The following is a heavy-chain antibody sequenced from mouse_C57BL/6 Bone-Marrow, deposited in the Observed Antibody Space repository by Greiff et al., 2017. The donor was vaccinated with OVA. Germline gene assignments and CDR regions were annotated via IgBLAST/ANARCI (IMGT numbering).Heavy chain of an antibody. Sequence: EVMLVESGGGLVQPGGSLILSCAAPGIYFRRYWLSWVRRAPGKGLEWIGEINPDSSTINYAPSLKDKFIISRDNAKNTLYLQMSKVRSEDTALYYCARQGSDIHTYAMDYWGQGTPATVSS. CDR3: ARQGSDIHTYAMDY. CDR2: INPDSSTI. CDR1: GIYFRRYW. D-gene: IGHD6-1*01. J-gene: IGHJ4*01. V-gene: IGHV4-1*01.